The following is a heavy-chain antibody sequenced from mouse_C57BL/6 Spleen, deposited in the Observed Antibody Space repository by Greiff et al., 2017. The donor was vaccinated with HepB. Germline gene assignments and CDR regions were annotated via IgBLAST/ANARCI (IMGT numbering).Heavy chain of an antibody. CDR2: ILPGSGST. D-gene: IGHD1-1*01. CDR3: ASQGAITTVGPNYIDY. CDR1: GYTFTGYW. Sequence: QVQLQQSGAELMKPGASVKLSCKATGYTFTGYWIEWVKQRPGHGLEWIGEILPGSGSTNYNEKFKGKATFTADTSSNTAYMQLSSLTTEDSAIYYCASQGAITTVGPNYIDYWGQGTTLTVSS. V-gene: IGHV1-9*01. J-gene: IGHJ2*01.